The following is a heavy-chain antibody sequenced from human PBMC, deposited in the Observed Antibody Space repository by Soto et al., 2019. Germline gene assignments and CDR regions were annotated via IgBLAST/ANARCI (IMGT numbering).Heavy chain of an antibody. CDR2: VFRSGSI. Sequence: SETLSLTCNVSGGSMTTGSYFWSWIRQPPGKGLEWIGYVFRSGSINYSPSFKSRVTISIDTSKNQFSLMLKSVTAADTAVYFCARARNRYFDYWGQGALVTVS. D-gene: IGHD1-1*01. CDR1: GGSMTTGSYF. CDR3: ARARNRYFDY. J-gene: IGHJ4*02. V-gene: IGHV4-61*01.